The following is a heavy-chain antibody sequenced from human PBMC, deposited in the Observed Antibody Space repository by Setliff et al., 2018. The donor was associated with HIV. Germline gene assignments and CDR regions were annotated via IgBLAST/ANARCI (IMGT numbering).Heavy chain of an antibody. CDR3: ARTVSSSWYPFDY. Sequence: ASVKVSCKASGYTFSAYAIHWVRQAPGQRLEWMGWINAGNGDTKYSQKFQSRVTIIRDTSTSTAYMELSSLRSEDTAVYYCARTVSSSWYPFDYWGQGALVTVS. CDR1: GYTFSAYA. J-gene: IGHJ4*02. CDR2: INAGNGDT. V-gene: IGHV1-3*01. D-gene: IGHD6-13*01.